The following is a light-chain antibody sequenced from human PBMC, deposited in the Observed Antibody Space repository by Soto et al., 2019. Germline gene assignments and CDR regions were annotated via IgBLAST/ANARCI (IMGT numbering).Light chain of an antibody. CDR1: QGISSY. CDR3: QQYYSYPLFP. Sequence: AIRMTQSPSSLSASTGDRVTITCRASQGISSYLAWYQQKPGKAPKLLIYAASTLQSGVPSRFSGSGSGTDFTLTISCLQSEDFATYYCQQYYSYPLFPFGPGPKVDIK. CDR2: AAS. V-gene: IGKV1-8*01. J-gene: IGKJ3*01.